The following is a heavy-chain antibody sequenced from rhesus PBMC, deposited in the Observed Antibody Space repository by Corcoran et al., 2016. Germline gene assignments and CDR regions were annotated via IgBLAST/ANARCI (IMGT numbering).Heavy chain of an antibody. Sequence: QGQLQESGPGLVKPSETLPLTCAVSGASISSHYWSWIRQPPGKGLEWIGYISGGSGSTKDHPCLKGRVTISRDTSKNQSSLKLTSVTAADTAVDYCARDESNRFDVWGAGVLVTVSS. CDR3: ARDESNRFDV. CDR1: GASISSHY. CDR2: ISGGSGST. J-gene: IGHJ5-1*01. V-gene: IGHV4S6*01.